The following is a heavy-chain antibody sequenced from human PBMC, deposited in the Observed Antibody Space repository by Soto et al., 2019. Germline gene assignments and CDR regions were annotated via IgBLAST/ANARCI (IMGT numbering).Heavy chain of an antibody. D-gene: IGHD6-19*01. CDR3: AKDAPRRRGWFHFDY. CDR1: GFTFSSYD. J-gene: IGHJ4*02. V-gene: IGHV3-23*01. CDR2: ISNSGDRT. Sequence: EVQLLESGGGLVQPGGSLRLSCAASGFTFSSYDMCWARQAPGKGLEWVSGISNSGDRTYYADPVKGRFTVSRDSSKNMLYLRMNSLRAEVTAIYYCAKDAPRRRGWFHFDYWGQGTLVTVSS.